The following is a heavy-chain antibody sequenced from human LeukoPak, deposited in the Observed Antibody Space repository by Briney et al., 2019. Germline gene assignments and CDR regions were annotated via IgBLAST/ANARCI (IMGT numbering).Heavy chain of an antibody. CDR2: MYHSGST. CDR3: ARSTPVTYNFDY. CDR1: GGSIGSDGYS. J-gene: IGHJ4*02. D-gene: IGHD4-17*01. Sequence: SETLSLTCAVSGGSIGSDGYSWSWIRQPPGKGLEWIGYMYHSGSTYYNPSLKSRVTMSVDRSKNQFSLKLTSVTAADTAVYYCARSTPVTYNFDYWGQGTLVTVSS. V-gene: IGHV4-30-2*01.